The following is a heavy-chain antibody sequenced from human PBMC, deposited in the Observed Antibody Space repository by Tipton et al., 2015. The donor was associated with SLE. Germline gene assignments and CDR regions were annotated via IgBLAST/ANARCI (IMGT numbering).Heavy chain of an antibody. CDR3: ARGVDFSDVSLFGIVP. CDR1: GASMDTFKYV. D-gene: IGHD3-3*01. CDR2: MSYTGAS. Sequence: GLVKPSETLSLTCTVSGASMDTFKYVWGWVRHPPGRGLEWIGRMSYTGASFFNPSLQNRASISVDTSKNQFTLTLNSVTAADTAVYYCARGVDFSDVSLFGIVPWGQGTLVTASS. J-gene: IGHJ5*02. V-gene: IGHV4-39*02.